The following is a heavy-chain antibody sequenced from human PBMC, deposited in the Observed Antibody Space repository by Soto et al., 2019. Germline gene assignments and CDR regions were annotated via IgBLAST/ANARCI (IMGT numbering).Heavy chain of an antibody. V-gene: IGHV1-58*02. CDR3: AACLYDSSGYYYPPFDY. CDR1: GFTFTSSA. D-gene: IGHD3-22*01. CDR2: IVVGSGNT. Sequence: ASVKVSCKASGFTFTSSAMQWVRQARGQRLEWIGWIVVGSGNTNYAQKFQERVTITRDMSTSTAYMELSSLRSEDTAVYYCAACLYDSSGYYYPPFDYWGQGTLVTSPQ. J-gene: IGHJ4*02.